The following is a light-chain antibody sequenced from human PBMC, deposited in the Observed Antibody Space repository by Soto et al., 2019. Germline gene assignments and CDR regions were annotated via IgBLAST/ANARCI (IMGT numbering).Light chain of an antibody. CDR3: QQYDNLPLT. CDR1: QDSSNY. V-gene: IGKV1-33*01. CDR2: DAS. J-gene: IGKJ4*01. Sequence: DIQITESPSSLCSSLGDIVTSTFQASQDSSNYLNWYQQKPGKAPKLLIYDASNLETGVPSRFSGSGSGTDFTFTISSLQPEDIATYYCQQYDNLPLTFGGGTKVDIK.